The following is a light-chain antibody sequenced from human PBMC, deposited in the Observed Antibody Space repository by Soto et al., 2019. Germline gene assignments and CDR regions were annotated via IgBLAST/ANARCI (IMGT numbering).Light chain of an antibody. CDR2: DAS. Sequence: DIQMTQSPSTLSASVGDRVTITCRASQSISSWLAWYQQKPGKAPKLLIYDASSLESGVPSRFSGSGSGTEFTLTICSLQPDDFAPYYCQHYNRRTFGQGTKVEIK. CDR1: QSISSW. J-gene: IGKJ1*01. V-gene: IGKV1-5*01. CDR3: QHYNRRT.